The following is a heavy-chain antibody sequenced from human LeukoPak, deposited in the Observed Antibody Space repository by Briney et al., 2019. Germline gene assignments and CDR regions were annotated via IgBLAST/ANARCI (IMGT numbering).Heavy chain of an antibody. V-gene: IGHV4-59*01. J-gene: IGHJ4*02. CDR3: ARVYYSGGSCYSDY. CDR2: IYYSGST. CDR1: GGSLMSYY. D-gene: IGHD2-15*01. Sequence: SETLSLTCTVSGGSLMSYYWSWIRQPPGKGLEWIGYIYYSGSTNYNPSLKSRVTISVDTSKNQFSLKLSSVTAADTAVYYCARVYYSGGSCYSDYLGQGTLVTVSS.